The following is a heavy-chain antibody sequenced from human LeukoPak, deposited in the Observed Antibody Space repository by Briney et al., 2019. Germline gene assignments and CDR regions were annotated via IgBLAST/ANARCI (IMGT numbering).Heavy chain of an antibody. CDR1: GVSISSGGYS. CDR2: IYHSGST. D-gene: IGHD3/OR15-3a*01. J-gene: IGHJ4*02. Sequence: SETLSLTCAVSGVSISSGGYSWSWIRQPPGKGLEWIGYIYHSGSTYYNPSLKSRVTISVDRSKNQFSLKLSSVTAADTAVYYCARAFGLREAIDYWGQGTLVTVSS. V-gene: IGHV4-30-2*01. CDR3: ARAFGLREAIDY.